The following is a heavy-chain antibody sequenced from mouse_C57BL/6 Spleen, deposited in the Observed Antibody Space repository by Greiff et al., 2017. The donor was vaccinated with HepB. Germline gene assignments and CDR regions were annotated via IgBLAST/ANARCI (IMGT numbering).Heavy chain of an antibody. Sequence: EVMLVESGGGLVKPGGSLKLSCAASGFTFSDYGMHWVRQAPEKGLEWVAYISSGSSTNYYADTVKGRFTISRDNAKNTLFLPMTSLRSEDTAMYYCARGDYYGSSYVGWYFDVWGTGTTVTVSS. CDR1: GFTFSDYG. CDR3: ARGDYYGSSYVGWYFDV. J-gene: IGHJ1*03. D-gene: IGHD1-1*01. CDR2: ISSGSSTN. V-gene: IGHV5-17*01.